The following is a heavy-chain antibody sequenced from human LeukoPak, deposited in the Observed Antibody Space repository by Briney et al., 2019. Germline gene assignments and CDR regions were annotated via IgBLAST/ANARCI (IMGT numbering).Heavy chain of an antibody. J-gene: IGHJ4*02. D-gene: IGHD2-2*01. CDR3: ASVGWINVVVPAATPFDY. CDR2: IKQDGSEK. CDR1: KFTFSGYW. Sequence: PGGSLRLSCAASKFTFSGYWMNWVRQAPGKGLEWVANIKQDGSEKYYVDSVKGRFTISRDNAMNSLYLQMNSLRAEDTAVYYCASVGWINVVVPAATPFDYWGQGTLVTVSS. V-gene: IGHV3-7*01.